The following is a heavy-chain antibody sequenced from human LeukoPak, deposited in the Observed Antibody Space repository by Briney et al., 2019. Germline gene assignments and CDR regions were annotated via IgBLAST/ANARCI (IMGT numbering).Heavy chain of an antibody. CDR2: ISYTGST. J-gene: IGHJ4*02. D-gene: IGHD6-13*01. V-gene: IGHV4-59*11. Sequence: SETLSVTCTVSGGFINNHYWSWIRQPPGKALEWIGYISYTGSTNYNPSLKSRITMSVDLSKNHFSLNLTSVTAADTAVYFCARARRSDSSWYDYWGQGTLVSVSS. CDR3: ARARRSDSSWYDY. CDR1: GGFINNHY.